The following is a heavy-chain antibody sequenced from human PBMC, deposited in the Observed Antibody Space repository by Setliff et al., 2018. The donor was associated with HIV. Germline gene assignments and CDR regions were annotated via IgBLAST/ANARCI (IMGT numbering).Heavy chain of an antibody. V-gene: IGHV3-30*04. CDR3: ARGSDTTGSPPELDP. CDR2: ISDDGSDK. CDR1: GFPFSNYA. D-gene: IGHD1-1*01. J-gene: IGHJ5*02. Sequence: PGGSLRLSCGVSGFPFSNYAMHWVRQAPGKGLEWVAFISDDGSDKHFADSLKGRFTISRDNAKNTLDLQMNSLRAEDTAVYYCARGSDTTGSPPELDPWGQGTLVTVSS.